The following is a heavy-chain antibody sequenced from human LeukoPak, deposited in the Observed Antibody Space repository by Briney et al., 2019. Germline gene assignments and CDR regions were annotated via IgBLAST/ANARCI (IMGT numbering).Heavy chain of an antibody. V-gene: IGHV4-34*01. D-gene: IGHD3-3*01. CDR3: ARGWGYDFWSGYSSWVY. CDR2: INHSGST. J-gene: IGHJ4*02. Sequence: SETLSLTCAVYGGSFSGYHWSWIRQPPGKGLEWIGEINHSGSTNYNPSLKSRVTISVDTSKNQFSPKLSSVTAADTAVYYCARGWGYDFWSGYSSWVYRGQGTLVTVSS. CDR1: GGSFSGYH.